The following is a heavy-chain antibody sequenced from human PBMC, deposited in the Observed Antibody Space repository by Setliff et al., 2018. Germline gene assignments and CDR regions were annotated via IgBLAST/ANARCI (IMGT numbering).Heavy chain of an antibody. Sequence: SETLSLTCTVSGDSISRSTYYWGWIRQSPGKGLDWIGTVDHSGNTFYNPSLKSRVTISVDTSKNQFSLNLRSVTAADTAIYYCARHFRSSKVQFLEYLTDYYFDSWGQGTLVTVSS. J-gene: IGHJ4*02. D-gene: IGHD3-3*01. CDR1: GDSISRSTYY. CDR2: VDHSGNT. CDR3: ARHFRSSKVQFLEYLTDYYFDS. V-gene: IGHV4-39*01.